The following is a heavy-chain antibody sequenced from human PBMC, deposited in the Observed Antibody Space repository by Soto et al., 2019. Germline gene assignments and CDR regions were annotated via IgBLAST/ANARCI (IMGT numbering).Heavy chain of an antibody. J-gene: IGHJ4*02. CDR2: IYDSGST. D-gene: IGHD6-25*01. V-gene: IGHV4-31*03. CDR1: GGSISSGGQY. Sequence: QVQLKESGPGLVKPPQTLSLTCTVSGGSISSGGQYWSRIRQHPGKGLEWIGYIYDSGSTYYNPSLRSRVTISVDTSKKQFSLKLRSVTAADTAVYYCARDAAEYYFDYWGQGTLVTVSS. CDR3: ARDAAEYYFDY.